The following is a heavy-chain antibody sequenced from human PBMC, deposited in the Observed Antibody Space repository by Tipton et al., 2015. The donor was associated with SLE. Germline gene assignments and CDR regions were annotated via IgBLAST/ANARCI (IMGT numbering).Heavy chain of an antibody. CDR3: ARTPHCSSTSCLQYYFDY. D-gene: IGHD2-2*01. CDR2: INHSGST. CDR1: GGSFSGYY. V-gene: IGHV4-34*01. Sequence: TLSLTCAVYGGSFSGYYWSWIRQPPGKGLEWIGEINHSGSTNYNPSLKSRVTISVDTSKNQFSLKLSSVTAADTAVYYCARTPHCSSTSCLQYYFDYWGQGTLVTVSS. J-gene: IGHJ4*02.